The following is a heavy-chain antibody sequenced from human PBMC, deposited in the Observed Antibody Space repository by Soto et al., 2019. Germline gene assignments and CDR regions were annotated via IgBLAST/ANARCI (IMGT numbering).Heavy chain of an antibody. CDR2: ISGNSDTS. V-gene: IGHV3-23*01. CDR3: AKDTGNYRVGDY. Sequence: EVQLLESGGRLVQPGGSLRLSCEGTGFPFSAYGMSWVRQAPGKGLEWVSSISGNSDTSYYADSVKGRFTISRDNSENTLYLHMNILSADDTAVYYCAKDTGNYRVGDYWGQGTLVTVSS. CDR1: GFPFSAYG. D-gene: IGHD1-7*01. J-gene: IGHJ4*02.